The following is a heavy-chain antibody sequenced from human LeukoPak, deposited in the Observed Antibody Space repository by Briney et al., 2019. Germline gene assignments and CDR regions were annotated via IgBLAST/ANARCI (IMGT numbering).Heavy chain of an antibody. J-gene: IGHJ5*02. CDR1: GGSMSSDNYQ. CDR3: ARYGSGSTWFDP. CDR2: INYSGST. Sequence: SETLSLTCTVSGGSMSSDNYQWSWIRQPPGKGLEWIGYINYSGSTYYNPSLKSRVTISVDTSNNHFSLKLSSVTAADTAMYYCARYGSGSTWFDPWGQGTLVTVSS. D-gene: IGHD3-10*01. V-gene: IGHV4-30-4*01.